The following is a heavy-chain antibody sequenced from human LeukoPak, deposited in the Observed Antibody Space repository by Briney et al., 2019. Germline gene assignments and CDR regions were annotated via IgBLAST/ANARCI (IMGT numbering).Heavy chain of an antibody. CDR1: GFTFSDYS. Sequence: GGSLRLSCAASGFTFSDYSMNWVRQAPGKGLEWVSSISSSSSYIYYADSVKGRFTISIDNAKNSVYLQMNSLRAEDTAVYYCARDYVWGSHRPFDYWGQGTLVTVSS. D-gene: IGHD3-16*02. J-gene: IGHJ4*02. CDR2: ISSSSSYI. CDR3: ARDYVWGSHRPFDY. V-gene: IGHV3-21*01.